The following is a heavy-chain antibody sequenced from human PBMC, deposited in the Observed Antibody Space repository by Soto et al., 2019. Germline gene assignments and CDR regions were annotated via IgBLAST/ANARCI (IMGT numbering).Heavy chain of an antibody. CDR2: IIPIFGTA. Sequence: QVQLVQSGAEVKKPGSSVKVSCKASGGTFSSYAISWVRQAPGQGLEWMGGIIPIFGTANYAQKFQGRVKITEDEATSTAYMELSSLRSEDTAVYYCARVEGVDAVTPKNGMDVWGQGTMVTVSS. CDR1: GGTFSSYA. CDR3: ARVEGVDAVTPKNGMDV. V-gene: IGHV1-69*01. J-gene: IGHJ6*02. D-gene: IGHD5-18*01.